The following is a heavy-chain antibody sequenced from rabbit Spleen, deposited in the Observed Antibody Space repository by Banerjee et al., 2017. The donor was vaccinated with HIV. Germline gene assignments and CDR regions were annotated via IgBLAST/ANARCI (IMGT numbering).Heavy chain of an antibody. Sequence: HLKESGGGLVQPGGSLKLSCTASGFTLSSYYMNWVRQAPGKGLEWIGYIDPLFDNTYYASWVNGRFTISRHNAQNTLYLQLNSLTAADTATYFCARGAYNNGNGYPLWGQGTLVTVS. CDR2: IDPLFDNT. D-gene: IGHD1-1*01. V-gene: IGHV1S7*01. J-gene: IGHJ3*01. CDR3: ARGAYNNGNGYPL. CDR1: GFTLSSYY.